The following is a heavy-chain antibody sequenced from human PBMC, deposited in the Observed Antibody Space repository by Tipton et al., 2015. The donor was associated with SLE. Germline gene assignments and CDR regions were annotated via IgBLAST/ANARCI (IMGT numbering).Heavy chain of an antibody. J-gene: IGHJ3*02. CDR3: ARDRGYSYAKGAFDI. CDR2: INHSGST. CDR1: GGSFSGYY. Sequence: LRLSCAVYGGSFSGYYWSWIRQPPGKGLEWIGEINHSGSTNYNPSLKSRVTISVDTSKNQFSLKLSSVTAADTAVYYCARDRGYSYAKGAFDIWGQGTMVTVSS. V-gene: IGHV4-34*01. D-gene: IGHD5-18*01.